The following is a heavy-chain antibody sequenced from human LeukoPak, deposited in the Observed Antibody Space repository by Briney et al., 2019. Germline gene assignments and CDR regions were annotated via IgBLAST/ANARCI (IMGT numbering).Heavy chain of an antibody. CDR1: GYTFTGYY. V-gene: IGHV1-2*02. J-gene: IGHJ5*02. Sequence: ASVKVSCKASGYTFTGYYMHWVRRAPGQGLEWMGWINPNSGGTNYAQKFQGRVTMTRDTSISTAYMELSRLRSDDTAVYYCATTVNVGGGGFDPWGQGTLVTVSS. D-gene: IGHD3-16*01. CDR3: ATTVNVGGGGFDP. CDR2: INPNSGGT.